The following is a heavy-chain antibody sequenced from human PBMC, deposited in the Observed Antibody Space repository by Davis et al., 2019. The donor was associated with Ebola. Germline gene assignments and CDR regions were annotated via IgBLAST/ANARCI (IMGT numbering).Heavy chain of an antibody. CDR3: AKVPMYYDFWSGYWPY. V-gene: IGHV3-23*01. Sequence: PGGSLRLSCAASGFTFSSYAMSWVRQAPGKGLEWVSAISGSGGSTYYADSVKGRFTISRDNSKNTLYLQMNSLRAEDTAVYYCAKVPMYYDFWSGYWPYWGQGTLVTVSS. J-gene: IGHJ4*02. CDR1: GFTFSSYA. CDR2: ISGSGGST. D-gene: IGHD3-3*01.